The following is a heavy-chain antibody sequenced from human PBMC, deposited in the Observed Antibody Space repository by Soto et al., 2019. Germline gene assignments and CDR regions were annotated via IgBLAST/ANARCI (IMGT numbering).Heavy chain of an antibody. J-gene: IGHJ4*02. CDR1: SGTISSANW. Sequence: QVQLQESGPGLVKPSGTLSLTCTVSSGTISSANWWSWVRQPPGKGLEWIGAIYPSGSTNYNPSLESRLTISIDESKNQFSLKLTSVTAADTAIYYCSSEGTGTTRGSFDYWGQGTLGTVSS. V-gene: IGHV4-4*02. CDR3: SSEGTGTTRGSFDY. CDR2: IYPSGST. D-gene: IGHD1-1*01.